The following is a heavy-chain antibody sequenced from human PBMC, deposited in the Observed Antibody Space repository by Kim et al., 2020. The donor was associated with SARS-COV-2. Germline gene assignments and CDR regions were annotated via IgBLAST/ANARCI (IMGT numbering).Heavy chain of an antibody. CDR1: GYTFTSYY. Sequence: ASVKVSCKASGYTFTSYYMHWVRQAPGQGLEWMGIINPSGGSTSYAQKFQGRVTMTRDTSTSTVYMELSSLRSEDTAVYYCARDRPRNSAGTPSLPPYYYYYGMDVWGQGTTVTVSS. V-gene: IGHV1-46*01. J-gene: IGHJ6*02. CDR2: INPSGGST. D-gene: IGHD1-1*01. CDR3: ARDRPRNSAGTPSLPPYYYYYGMDV.